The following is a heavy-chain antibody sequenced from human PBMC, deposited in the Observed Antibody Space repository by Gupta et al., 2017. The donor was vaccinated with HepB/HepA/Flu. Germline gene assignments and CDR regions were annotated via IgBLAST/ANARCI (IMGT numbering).Heavy chain of an antibody. CDR2: TYYRSKWYN. CDR1: GESVSSNIAA. D-gene: IGHD5-18*01. V-gene: IGHV6-1*01. Sequence: QVQLQQSGLGLVKPSQILSLTCAISGESVSSNIAAWSWIRQSPSRGLEWLGRTYYRSKWYNDYAPSVKSRISINAETSKNQFSLQLKSVTPEDTAVYYCGREGYSYGSDWFDPWGQGTLVTGSS. CDR3: GREGYSYGSDWFDP. J-gene: IGHJ5*02.